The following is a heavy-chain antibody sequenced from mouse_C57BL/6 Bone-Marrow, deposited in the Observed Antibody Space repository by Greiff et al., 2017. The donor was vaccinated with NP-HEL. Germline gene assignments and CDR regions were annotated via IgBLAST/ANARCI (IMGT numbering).Heavy chain of an antibody. Sequence: EVKLMESGGGLVKPGGSLKLSCAASGFTFSDYGMHWVRQAPEKGLEWVAYISSGSSTIYYADTVKGRFTISRDNAKNTLFLQMTSLRSEDTAMYYCAREITTVVWWYFDVWGTGTTVTVSS. D-gene: IGHD1-1*01. J-gene: IGHJ1*03. CDR2: ISSGSSTI. CDR3: AREITTVVWWYFDV. CDR1: GFTFSDYG. V-gene: IGHV5-17*01.